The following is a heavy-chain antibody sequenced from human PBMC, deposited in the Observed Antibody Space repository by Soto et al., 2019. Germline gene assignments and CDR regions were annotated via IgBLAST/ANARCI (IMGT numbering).Heavy chain of an antibody. J-gene: IGHJ4*02. CDR2: IRDDGSNQ. CDR3: VKDHCGGDCYSYPYFDY. D-gene: IGHD2-21*02. V-gene: IGHV3-33*06. CDR1: GFIFTTYG. Sequence: QVQLVESGGGVVQPGRSLRLSCAASGFIFTTYGLRWVRQAPGKGLEWVAAIRDDGSNQQYADSVKGRFTISRDNSMNILYLEMNSVRVEDTAVYYCVKDHCGGDCYSYPYFDYWGQGTLVTVSS.